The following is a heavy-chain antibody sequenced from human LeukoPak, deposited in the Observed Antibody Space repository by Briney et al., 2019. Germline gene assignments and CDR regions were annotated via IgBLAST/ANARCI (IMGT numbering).Heavy chain of an antibody. J-gene: IGHJ6*03. D-gene: IGHD3-22*01. CDR2: INPNSGGT. CDR1: GYTFTGYY. Sequence: GASVKVSCKASGYTFTGYYMHWVRQAPGQGLEWMGWINPNSGGTNYAQKFQGRVTMTRNTSISTAYMELSSLRSEDTAVYYCARGAYDYYDSSGYIGADYYMDVWGKGTTVTVSS. CDR3: ARGAYDYYDSSGYIGADYYMDV. V-gene: IGHV1-2*02.